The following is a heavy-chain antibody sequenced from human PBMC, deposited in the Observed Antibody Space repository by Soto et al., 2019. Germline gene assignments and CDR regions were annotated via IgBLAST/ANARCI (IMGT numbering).Heavy chain of an antibody. D-gene: IGHD2-21*01. CDR2: IYGSGRGI. J-gene: IGHJ4*02. V-gene: IGHV3-23*05. CDR3: AKDAVYNDGLWLMDH. CDR1: GLPHSSFA. Sequence: GSLRLSCTASGLPHSSFAMMWVRQAPGKGLECVSGIYGSGRGIEYADSVKGRFTISRDNSKNTVYLQMTDLRADDTAVYYCAKDAVYNDGLWLMDHWGQGTQVTVSS.